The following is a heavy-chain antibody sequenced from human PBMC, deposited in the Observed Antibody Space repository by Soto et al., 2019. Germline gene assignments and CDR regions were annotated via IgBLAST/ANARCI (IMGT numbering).Heavy chain of an antibody. CDR2: IFYSGST. J-gene: IGHJ4*02. CDR3: ARRYGWLYFDY. D-gene: IGHD6-19*01. V-gene: IGHV4-39*01. Sequence: QLQLQESGPGLVKPWETLSLTCTVSGDSISSSNYFWGWIRQPPGKGLEWIGTIFYSGSTYYNPSLKRLVTISVDTSKTQFSLRLISVTAADTALYYCARRYGWLYFDYWGQGSLVTVSS. CDR1: GDSISSSNYF.